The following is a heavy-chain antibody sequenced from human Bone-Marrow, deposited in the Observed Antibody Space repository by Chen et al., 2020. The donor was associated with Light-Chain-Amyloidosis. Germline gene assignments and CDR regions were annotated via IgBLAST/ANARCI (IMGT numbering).Heavy chain of an antibody. CDR2: LSGTGGST. Sequence: EVQVLDAGGGLEQPGGSLRLPCVASGFTFSDYALSWVRQAPGKGLEWVASLSGTGGSTYNADSVQGRFTISRDTSKNTLYPQMGSLRVEDTAVYYWAKQMIQGPAFYYNYMDVWGKGTTVTVSS. CDR1: GFTFSDYA. J-gene: IGHJ6*03. D-gene: IGHD3-16*01. V-gene: IGHV3-23*01. CDR3: AKQMIQGPAFYYNYMDV.